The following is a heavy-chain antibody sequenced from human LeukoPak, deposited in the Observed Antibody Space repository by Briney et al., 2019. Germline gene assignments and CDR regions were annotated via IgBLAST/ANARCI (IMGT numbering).Heavy chain of an antibody. V-gene: IGHV1-18*01. D-gene: IGHD1-7*01. J-gene: IGHJ6*03. CDR2: ISAYNGNT. CDR3: ARGPYNWNYAVYYMDV. CDR1: GYTFTSYG. Sequence: ASVKVSCKASGYTFTSYGISWVRQAPGQGLEWMGWISAYNGNTNYAQKLQGRVTMTTDTSTSTAYMEPRSLRSDDTAVYYCARGPYNWNYAVYYMDVWGKGTTVTVSS.